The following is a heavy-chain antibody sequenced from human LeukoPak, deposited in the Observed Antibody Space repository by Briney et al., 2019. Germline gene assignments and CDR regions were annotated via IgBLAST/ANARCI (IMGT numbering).Heavy chain of an antibody. D-gene: IGHD2-8*01. CDR1: GFDFSTQW. V-gene: IGHV3-7*04. Sequence: GGSLRLSCAASGFDFSTQWMSWVRQAPGKGLEWVAIVNQGATQKYYVDSVKGRFTISRDNAKNSLYLQMNSLRAEDTAVYYCARVGVNYYYMDVWGKGTTVTVSS. J-gene: IGHJ6*03. CDR2: VNQGATQK. CDR3: ARVGVNYYYMDV.